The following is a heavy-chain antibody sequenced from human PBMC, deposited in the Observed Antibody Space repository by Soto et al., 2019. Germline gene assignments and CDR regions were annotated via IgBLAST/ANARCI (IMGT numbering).Heavy chain of an antibody. J-gene: IGHJ5*02. Sequence: SETLSLTCTVSGDSIGGVGYWSWIRQFPGRGLEWIGCISSSGSTYYNPALNNRISLSLDTSQNQFSLKLLSVTAADTAIYYCARSGVTGIVIPSHWFHPWGQATLVTVSS. CDR3: ARSGVTGIVIPSHWFHP. V-gene: IGHV4-31*03. CDR2: ISSSGST. D-gene: IGHD2-21*02. CDR1: GDSIGGVGY.